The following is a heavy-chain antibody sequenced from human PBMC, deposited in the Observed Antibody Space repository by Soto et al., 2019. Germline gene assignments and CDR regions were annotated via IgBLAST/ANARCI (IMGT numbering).Heavy chain of an antibody. Sequence: SETLSLTCTVSVGSMSRHYWSWIRQSPGKGLEWIGFVFHSGGTSYNPSLESRVTISVETSTNQVSLKLSSVTAADTAIYYCARYSSQSSYPAYCFDFWGQGAPVTVSS. CDR3: ARYSSQSSYPAYCFDF. J-gene: IGHJ4*02. D-gene: IGHD6-13*01. CDR1: VGSMSRHY. CDR2: VFHSGGT. V-gene: IGHV4-59*11.